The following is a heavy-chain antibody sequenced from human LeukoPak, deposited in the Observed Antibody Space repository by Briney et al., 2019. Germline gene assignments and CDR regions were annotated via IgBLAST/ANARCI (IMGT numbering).Heavy chain of an antibody. V-gene: IGHV3-48*01. Sequence: GGSLRLSCAASVFTFSSYSMNWVRQAPGKGLEWVSYISTSSSTIYYADSVKGRFTISRDNAKNSLYLQMNSLRAEDTAVYYCARPPALRFGEFDAFDIWGQGTMVTVSS. CDR2: ISTSSSTI. D-gene: IGHD3-10*01. J-gene: IGHJ3*02. CDR3: ARPPALRFGEFDAFDI. CDR1: VFTFSSYS.